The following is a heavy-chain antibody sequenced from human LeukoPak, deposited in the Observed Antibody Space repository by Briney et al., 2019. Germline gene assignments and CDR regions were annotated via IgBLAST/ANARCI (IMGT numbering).Heavy chain of an antibody. CDR2: VNSAGSST. J-gene: IGHJ6*02. CDR1: GFTFSTYW. V-gene: IGHV3-74*01. Sequence: PGGSLRLSCAASGFTFSTYWMHWVRQDPGKGLVWVSRVNSAGSSTGYADSVKGRFTISRDNAKNTLYLQMNSLRAEDTGVYYCARGSVMGYYYGMDVWGQGTTVTVSS. CDR3: ARGSVMGYYYGMDV. D-gene: IGHD3-10*01.